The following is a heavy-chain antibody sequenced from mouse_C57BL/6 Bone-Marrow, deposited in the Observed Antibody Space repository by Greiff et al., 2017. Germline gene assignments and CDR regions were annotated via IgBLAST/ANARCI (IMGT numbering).Heavy chain of an antibody. CDR1: GYTFTSYW. Sequence: VQLQQPGAELVMPGASVKLSCKASGYTFTSYWMHWVKQRPGQGLEWIGEIDPSDSYTNYNQKFKGKSTLTVDKSSSTAYMQLSSLTSEYSAVYYCARRRSWYFDVWCTGTTVTVSS. V-gene: IGHV1-69*01. CDR2: IDPSDSYT. J-gene: IGHJ1*03. CDR3: ARRRSWYFDV.